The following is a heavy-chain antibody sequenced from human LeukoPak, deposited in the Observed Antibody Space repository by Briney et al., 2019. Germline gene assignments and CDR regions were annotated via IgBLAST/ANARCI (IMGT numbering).Heavy chain of an antibody. Sequence: PSETLSLTCTVSTGSINSYYWGWVRQPAGRGLEWIGRIYTTRRTDYDPSLQSRVTMSVDTSQKQFSLNLRSVTAADTAIYFCARHGYTASHFFLLYWSERTLVPVSS. CDR2: IYTTRRT. V-gene: IGHV4-4*07. J-gene: IGHJ4*02. CDR3: ARHGYTASHFFLLY. D-gene: IGHD3-16*02. CDR1: TGSINSYY.